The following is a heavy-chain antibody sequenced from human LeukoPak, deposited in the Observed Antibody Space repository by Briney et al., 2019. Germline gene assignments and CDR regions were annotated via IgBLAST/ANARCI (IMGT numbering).Heavy chain of an antibody. J-gene: IGHJ4*02. Sequence: SETLSLTCTVSGGSISSGDYYWSWIRQPPGKGLEWIGYIYYCGSTYYNPSLKSRVTISVDTSKNQFSLKRSSVTAADTAVYYCARSLYDFWSGYKYWGQGTLVTVSS. CDR3: ARSLYDFWSGYKY. CDR1: GGSISSGDYY. D-gene: IGHD3-3*01. V-gene: IGHV4-30-4*08. CDR2: IYYCGST.